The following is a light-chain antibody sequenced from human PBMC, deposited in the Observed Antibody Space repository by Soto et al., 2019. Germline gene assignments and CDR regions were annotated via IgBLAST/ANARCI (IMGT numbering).Light chain of an antibody. CDR1: QSISNY. V-gene: IGKV1-39*01. J-gene: IGKJ3*01. CDR2: AAS. CDR3: QQSYTTLFT. Sequence: DIQMTQSPSSLSASVGDRVTITCRASQSISNYLNWYQQKPGKAPKLLIYAASSLQSGVPSRFSGSGSGTDVTLTISSLQPEDFATYSCQQSYTTLFTFGPGTNVDIK.